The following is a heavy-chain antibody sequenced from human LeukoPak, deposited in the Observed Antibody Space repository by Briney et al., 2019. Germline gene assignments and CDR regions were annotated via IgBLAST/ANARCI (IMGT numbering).Heavy chain of an antibody. V-gene: IGHV4-38-2*02. D-gene: IGHD3-10*01. J-gene: IGHJ4*02. CDR1: GYSISSGHY. CDR2: IYHSGST. Sequence: PSETLSLTCTVSGYSISSGHYWGWIRHPPGKGLEWIGNIYHSGSTYYNPSLKSRVTISVDTSKNQFSLKLNSVTAADTAVYYCARGKEVITMLRGLKPGYYFDYWGQGTLVTVSS. CDR3: ARGKEVITMLRGLKPGYYFDY.